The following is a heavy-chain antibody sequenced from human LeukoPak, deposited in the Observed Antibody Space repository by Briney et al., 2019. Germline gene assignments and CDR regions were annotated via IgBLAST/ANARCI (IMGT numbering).Heavy chain of an antibody. V-gene: IGHV1-69*05. Sequence: SVKVSCKASGGTFSSYAISWVRQAPGQGLEWMGGIIPIFGTANYAQKFQGRVTMTRDMSTSTVYMELSSLSSEDTAVYYCARDPGEMATIEDYWGQGTLVTVSS. CDR3: ARDPGEMATIEDY. CDR1: GGTFSSYA. D-gene: IGHD5-24*01. CDR2: IIPIFGTA. J-gene: IGHJ4*02.